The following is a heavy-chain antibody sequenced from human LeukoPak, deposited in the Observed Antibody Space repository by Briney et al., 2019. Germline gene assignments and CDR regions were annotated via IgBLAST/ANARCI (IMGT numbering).Heavy chain of an antibody. V-gene: IGHV3-30*18. CDR3: AKAGRYFDWLSLDY. CDR1: GFTFSSYG. J-gene: IGHJ4*02. CDR2: ISYDGSNK. D-gene: IGHD3-9*01. Sequence: GRSLRLSCAASGFTFSSYGMHWARQAPGRGLEWVAVISYDGSNKYYADSVKGRFTISRDNSKNTLYLQMNSLRAEDTAVYYCAKAGRYFDWLSLDYWGQGTLVTVSS.